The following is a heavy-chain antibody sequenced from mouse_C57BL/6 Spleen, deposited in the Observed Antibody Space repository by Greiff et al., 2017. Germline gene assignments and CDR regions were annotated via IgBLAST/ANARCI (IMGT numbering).Heavy chain of an antibody. CDR2: ISSGSSTI. V-gene: IGHV5-17*01. J-gene: IGHJ4*01. Sequence: EVKLVESGGGLVKPGGSLKLSCAASGFTFSDYGMHWVRQAPEKGLEWVAYISSGSSTIYYADTVKGRFTISRDNAKNTLFLQMTRLRSEETAMYYCARGLDYAMDYWGQGTSVTVSS. CDR1: GFTFSDYG. D-gene: IGHD2-4*01. CDR3: ARGLDYAMDY.